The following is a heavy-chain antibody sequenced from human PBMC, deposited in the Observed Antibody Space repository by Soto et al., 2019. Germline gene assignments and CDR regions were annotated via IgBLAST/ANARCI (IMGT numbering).Heavy chain of an antibody. CDR2: INHSGST. J-gene: IGHJ6*02. D-gene: IGHD5-18*01. CDR1: GGSFSGYY. CDR3: ARSRARYSYYGMDV. V-gene: IGHV4-34*01. Sequence: SETLSLTCAVYGGSFSGYYWSWIRQPPGKGLEWIGEINHSGSTNYNPSLKSRVTISVDTSKNQFSLKLSSVTAADTAVYYCARSRARYSYYGMDVWGQGTTVTVSS.